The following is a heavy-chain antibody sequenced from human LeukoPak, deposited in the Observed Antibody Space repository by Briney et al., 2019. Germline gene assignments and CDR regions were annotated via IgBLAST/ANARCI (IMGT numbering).Heavy chain of an antibody. J-gene: IGHJ3*01. CDR1: GYTFITYE. V-gene: IGHV1-8*01. D-gene: IGHD4/OR15-4a*01. Sequence: ASVKVSCKASGYTFITYEIIWVRQATGQGLEWMGWMNPNSGNTGYAQKFQGRVTMTRDTSKDTAYMELSSLRSEDTGVYFCARGHYGANPLSLWGQGTMVTVAS. CDR2: MNPNSGNT. CDR3: ARGHYGANPLSL.